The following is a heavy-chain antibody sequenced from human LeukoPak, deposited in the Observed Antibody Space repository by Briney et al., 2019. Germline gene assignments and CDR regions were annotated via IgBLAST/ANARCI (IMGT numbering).Heavy chain of an antibody. D-gene: IGHD1-7*01. J-gene: IGHJ6*03. CDR2: IYYSGST. V-gene: IGHV4-59*12. CDR3: ARDWITGTSGDYMDV. CDR1: GGSISSYY. Sequence: SETLSLTCTVSGGSISSYYWSWIRQPPGKGLEWIGYIYYSGSTNYNPSLKSRVTISVDTSKNQLSLKLSSVTAADTAVYYCARDWITGTSGDYMDVWGKGTTVTVSS.